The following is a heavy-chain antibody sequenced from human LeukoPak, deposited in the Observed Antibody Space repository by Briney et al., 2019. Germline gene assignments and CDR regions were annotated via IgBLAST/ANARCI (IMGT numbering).Heavy chain of an antibody. J-gene: IGHJ4*02. CDR2: IYSSGST. CDR3: ARWGSIAAARFDY. D-gene: IGHD6-13*01. Sequence: PSETLSLTCTVSGGSISNYYWSWIRQPSGKGLEWIGYIYSSGSTNFNPSLKSRVTISVDTSKNHFSLNLSSVTAADTAVYYCARWGSIAAARFDYWGQGTLVTVSS. V-gene: IGHV4-59*01. CDR1: GGSISNYY.